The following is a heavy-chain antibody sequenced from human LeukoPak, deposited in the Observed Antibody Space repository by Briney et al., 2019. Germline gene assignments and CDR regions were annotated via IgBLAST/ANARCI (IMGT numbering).Heavy chain of an antibody. CDR3: ARSSGSYDFDY. J-gene: IGHJ4*02. V-gene: IGHV1-2*04. Sequence: GASVKVSCKASGYTFTGYYMHWVRQAPGQGLEWMGWINPNSGGTNYAQKFQGWVTMTRDTSISTAYMELSRLRSDDTAVYYCARSSGSYDFDYWSQGTLVTVSS. CDR1: GYTFTGYY. D-gene: IGHD1-26*01. CDR2: INPNSGGT.